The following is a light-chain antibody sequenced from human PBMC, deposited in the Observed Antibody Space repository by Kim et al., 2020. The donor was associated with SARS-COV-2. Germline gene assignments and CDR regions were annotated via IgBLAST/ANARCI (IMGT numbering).Light chain of an antibody. CDR1: QSLSTN. Sequence: EIVMTQSPSTLSVSPGERATLSCRASQSLSTNLAWYQQKPGQAPRLLIYGTSTRATGIPARFSGSGSGTEFTLTISSLQYEDVAVYYCQQYDNWPALTFGGGTKVEI. V-gene: IGKV3-15*01. J-gene: IGKJ4*01. CDR2: GTS. CDR3: QQYDNWPALT.